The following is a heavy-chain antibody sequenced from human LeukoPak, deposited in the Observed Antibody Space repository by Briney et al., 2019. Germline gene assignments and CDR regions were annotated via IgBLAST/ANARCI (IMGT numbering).Heavy chain of an antibody. J-gene: IGHJ4*02. D-gene: IGHD2-15*01. CDR3: AKDGGYCSGGSCDFDY. CDR2: ISGSGGST. CDR1: GFTFSSYA. Sequence: GGSLRLSCAASGFTFSSYAMSWVRQAPGKGLEWVSAISGSGGSTYYADSVKGRFTISRDNSKNTLYLQMNSLRAEDTAVYYCAKDGGYCSGGSCDFDYWGQGTLVTVSS. V-gene: IGHV3-23*01.